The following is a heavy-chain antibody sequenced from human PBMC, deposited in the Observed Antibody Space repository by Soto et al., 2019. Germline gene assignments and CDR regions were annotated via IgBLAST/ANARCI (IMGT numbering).Heavy chain of an antibody. J-gene: IGHJ4*02. D-gene: IGHD3-10*01. Sequence: SETLSLTCTVSSGSISSTIYSWDWIRQPPGKGLEWIGSIYYSGSTSYNPSLKSRVTISVDTSKNQFFLRLSSVTAADTAVYYCARDRAYFDYWGQGTLVTVSS. V-gene: IGHV4-39*07. CDR1: SGSISSTIYS. CDR2: IYYSGST. CDR3: ARDRAYFDY.